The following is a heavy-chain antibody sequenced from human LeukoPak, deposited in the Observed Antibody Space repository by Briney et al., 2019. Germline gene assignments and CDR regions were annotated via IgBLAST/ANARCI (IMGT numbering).Heavy chain of an antibody. Sequence: GGSLRLSCAASGFTFSTYAMHWVRQAPGKGLEWVAFIRCDGSNNYYADSVKGRFTISRDTSKNTLYLQMNSLRAEDTAVYYCAKDWRCSSTSCVYYYYMDVWGKGTTVTVSS. CDR2: IRCDGSNN. J-gene: IGHJ6*03. CDR3: AKDWRCSSTSCVYYYYMDV. V-gene: IGHV3-30*02. D-gene: IGHD2-2*01. CDR1: GFTFSTYA.